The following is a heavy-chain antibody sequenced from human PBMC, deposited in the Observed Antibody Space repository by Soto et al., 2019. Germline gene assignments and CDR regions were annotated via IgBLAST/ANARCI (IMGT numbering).Heavy chain of an antibody. Sequence: PGGSLRLSCAASGFTFSSYSMNWVRQAPGKGLEWVSYISSSSSTIYYADSVKGRFTISRDNAKNSLYLQMNSLRAEDTAVYYCARDIELGGWLRFLYYGLDVWGQGTTVTVSS. V-gene: IGHV3-48*01. CDR2: ISSSSSTI. J-gene: IGHJ6*02. D-gene: IGHD5-12*01. CDR3: ARDIELGGWLRFLYYGLDV. CDR1: GFTFSSYS.